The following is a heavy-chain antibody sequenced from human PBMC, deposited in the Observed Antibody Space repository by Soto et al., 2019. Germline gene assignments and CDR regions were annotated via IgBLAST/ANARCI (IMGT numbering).Heavy chain of an antibody. V-gene: IGHV4-39*07. D-gene: IGHD3-3*01. Sequence: SETLSLTCSVSGGSISSSSYYWGWIGQPPGKGLEWFGSIYYSRSIYYTPSLKSRVTISVDTSKNQFSLKLSSVTAADTAVYYCARVSQGEYDFWSGYPYYYGMDVWGQGTTVT. CDR3: ARVSQGEYDFWSGYPYYYGMDV. CDR2: IYYSRSI. J-gene: IGHJ6*02. CDR1: GGSISSSSYY.